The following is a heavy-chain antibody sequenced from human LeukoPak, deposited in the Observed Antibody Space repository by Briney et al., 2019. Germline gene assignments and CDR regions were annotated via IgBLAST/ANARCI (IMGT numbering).Heavy chain of an antibody. Sequence: GGSLRLSCAASGFTFSSYWMHWVRQAPGKGLEWVSAISGSGGSTYYADSVKGRFTISRDNSKNTLYLQMNSLRAEDTAVYYCAKDRGIVVVPALENWGQGTLVTVSS. CDR1: GFTFSSYW. D-gene: IGHD2-2*01. CDR2: ISGSGGST. V-gene: IGHV3-23*01. J-gene: IGHJ4*02. CDR3: AKDRGIVVVPALEN.